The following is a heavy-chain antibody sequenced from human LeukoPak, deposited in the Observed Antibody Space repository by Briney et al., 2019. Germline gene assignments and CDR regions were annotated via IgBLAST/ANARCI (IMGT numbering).Heavy chain of an antibody. Sequence: GGSLRLSCAASGFTFSSYWMSWVRQAPGKGLEWVANIKQDGSEKYYVDSVKGRFTISRDNAKNSLYLQMNSLRAEDTAVYYCARGPGLLCGGGCYRGGSFDYWGQGTLVTVSS. D-gene: IGHD2-21*02. CDR3: ARGPGLLCGGGCYRGGSFDY. CDR2: IKQDGSEK. V-gene: IGHV3-7*04. J-gene: IGHJ4*02. CDR1: GFTFSSYW.